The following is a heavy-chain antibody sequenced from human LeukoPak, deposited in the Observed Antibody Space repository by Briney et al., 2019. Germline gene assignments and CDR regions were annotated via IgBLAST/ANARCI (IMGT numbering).Heavy chain of an antibody. Sequence: ASVKVSCKASGYTFTSYAMNWVRQAPGQGLEWMGWINTNTGNPTYAQGSTGRFVFSLDTSVSTAYLQISSLKAEDTAVYYCARDGRLSLFIAPEMYYFDYWGQGTLVTVSS. V-gene: IGHV7-4-1*02. CDR2: INTNTGNP. D-gene: IGHD1-14*01. CDR3: ARDGRLSLFIAPEMYYFDY. CDR1: GYTFTSYA. J-gene: IGHJ4*02.